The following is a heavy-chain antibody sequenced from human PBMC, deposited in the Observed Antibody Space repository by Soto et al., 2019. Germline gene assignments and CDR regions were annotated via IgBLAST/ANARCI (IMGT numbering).Heavy chain of an antibody. CDR3: VRSPNHGGTNDAFDI. CDR2: IYPGDSDT. Sequence: PGESLKISCWGSGYSFTSYWIGWVRQMPGKGLEWMGIIYPGDSDTRYSPSFQGQVTISADRSISTAYLQWSSLKASDTAMYYCVRSPNHGGTNDAFDIWGQGTMVTVSS. J-gene: IGHJ3*02. CDR1: GYSFTSYW. D-gene: IGHD4-17*01. V-gene: IGHV5-51*01.